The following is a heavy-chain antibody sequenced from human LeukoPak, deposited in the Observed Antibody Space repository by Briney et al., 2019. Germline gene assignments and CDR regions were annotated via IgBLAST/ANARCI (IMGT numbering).Heavy chain of an antibody. CDR2: INPNSGGT. J-gene: IGHJ4*02. V-gene: IGHV1-2*04. CDR1: GYTFTGYY. CDR3: ARGYCSSTSCYGVTPFDY. Sequence: GASVKVSCKASGYTFTGYYMHWVRQAPGQGLEWMGLINPNSGGTNYAQKFQGWVTMTRDTSISTAYMELSRLRSDDTAVYYCARGYCSSTSCYGVTPFDYWGQGTLVTVSS. D-gene: IGHD2-2*01.